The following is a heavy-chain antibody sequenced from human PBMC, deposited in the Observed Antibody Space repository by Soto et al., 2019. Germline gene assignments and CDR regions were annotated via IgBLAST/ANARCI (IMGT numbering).Heavy chain of an antibody. J-gene: IGHJ6*02. V-gene: IGHV3-33*01. CDR2: IWYDGSNK. Sequence: GGSLRLSCAASGFTFSSYGMHWVRQAPGKGLEWAAVIWYDGSNKYYADSVKGRFTISRDNSKNTLYLQMNSLRAEDTAVYYCARGGHSSGWYYYGMDVWGQGTTVTVSS. CDR3: ARGGHSSGWYYYGMDV. CDR1: GFTFSSYG. D-gene: IGHD6-19*01.